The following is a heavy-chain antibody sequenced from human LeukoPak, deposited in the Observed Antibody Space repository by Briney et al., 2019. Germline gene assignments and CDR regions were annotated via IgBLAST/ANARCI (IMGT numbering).Heavy chain of an antibody. Sequence: PSETLSLTCTVSGGTFSSGGYYWSWIRQHPGQDLVWIGYIYYSGSTYYNPSLKRRVTISVDTSKNQFSLKLSSVTAADTAVYYCAREGNHYYDSSGYVDYWGQGTRVTVST. CDR1: GGTFSSGGYY. D-gene: IGHD3-22*01. J-gene: IGHJ4*02. CDR2: IYYSGST. CDR3: AREGNHYYDSSGYVDY. V-gene: IGHV4-31*02.